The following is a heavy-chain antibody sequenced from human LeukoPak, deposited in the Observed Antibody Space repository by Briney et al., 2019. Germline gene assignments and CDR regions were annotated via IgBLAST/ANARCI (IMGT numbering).Heavy chain of an antibody. J-gene: IGHJ3*02. CDR2: ISYDGSNK. V-gene: IGHV3-30*12. CDR1: GFTFSSYG. CDR3: ASGAGRNDAFDI. D-gene: IGHD1-26*01. Sequence: GGSLRLSCAASGFTFSSYGMHWVRHAPGKGLEWVAVISYDGSNKYYADSVKGRFTISRDNSKNTLYLQMNSLRAEDTAVYYCASGAGRNDAFDIWGQGTMVTVSS.